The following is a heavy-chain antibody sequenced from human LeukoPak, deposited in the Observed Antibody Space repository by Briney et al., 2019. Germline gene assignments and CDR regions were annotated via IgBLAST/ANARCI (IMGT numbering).Heavy chain of an antibody. CDR2: ISAYNGNT. V-gene: IGHV1-18*01. CDR1: GYTFTRYG. CDR3: ARDIVLIGYYMDV. D-gene: IGHD2-8*01. Sequence: ASVKVSCKASGYTFTRYGISWVRQAPGQGLECMGWISAYNGNTNYAQKLQGRVTMTTDTSTSTAYMELRSLRSDDTAVYYCARDIVLIGYYMDVWGKGTTVTVSS. J-gene: IGHJ6*03.